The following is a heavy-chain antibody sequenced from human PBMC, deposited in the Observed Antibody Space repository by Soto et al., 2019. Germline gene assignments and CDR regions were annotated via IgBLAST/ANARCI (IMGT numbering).Heavy chain of an antibody. J-gene: IGHJ2*01. V-gene: IGHV3-23*01. D-gene: IGHD5-12*01. CDR3: AKALSSGYERYWYFDL. CDR2: ISGSGGST. CDR1: GFTFSSYA. Sequence: EVQLLESGGGLVQPGGSLRLSCAASGFTFSSYAMSWVRQAPGKGLEWVSAISGSGGSTYYADSVKGRFTISRDNSKNALYLQMNSLRAEDTAVYYCAKALSSGYERYWYFDLWGRGTLVTVSS.